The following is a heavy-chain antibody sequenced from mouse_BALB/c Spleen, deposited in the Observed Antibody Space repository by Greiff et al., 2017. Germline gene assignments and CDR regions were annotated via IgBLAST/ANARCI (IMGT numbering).Heavy chain of an antibody. CDR1: GFTFSSYA. V-gene: IGHV5-6-5*01. Sequence: EVKLVESGGGLVKPGGSLKLSCAASGFTFSSYAMSWVRQTPEKRLEWVASISSGGSTYYPDSVKGRFTISRDNVRNILYLQMSSLRSEDTAMYYCARGGVYYGSPYFDYWGQGTTLTVSS. CDR3: ARGGVYYGSPYFDY. CDR2: ISSGGST. J-gene: IGHJ2*01. D-gene: IGHD1-1*01.